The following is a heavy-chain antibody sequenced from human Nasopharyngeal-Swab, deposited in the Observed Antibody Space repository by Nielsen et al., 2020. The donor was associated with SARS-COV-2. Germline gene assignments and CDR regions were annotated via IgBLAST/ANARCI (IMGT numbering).Heavy chain of an antibody. J-gene: IGHJ4*02. CDR3: ARASGSSWDFDY. CDR2: TRNKANSYTT. CDR1: GFTFSDHY. Sequence: GGSLRLSCAASGFTFSDHYMDWVRQAPGKGLEWVGRTRNKANSYTTEYAASVKGRFTISRDDSENSVYLQMNSLRAEDTAVNYCARASGSSWDFDYWGQGTLVTVSS. D-gene: IGHD6-13*01. V-gene: IGHV3-72*01.